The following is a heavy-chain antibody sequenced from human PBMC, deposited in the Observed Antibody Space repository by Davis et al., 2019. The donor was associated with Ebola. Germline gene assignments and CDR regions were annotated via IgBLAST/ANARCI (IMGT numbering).Heavy chain of an antibody. Sequence: PGGSLRLSCAASGFTFSSYAMSWVRQAPGKGLEWVSSISSISSYIYYADSVKGRFTISRDNAKNSLYLQMNSLRAEDTAVYYCAREGGDFYYYYGMDVWGQGTTVTVSS. CDR2: ISSISSYI. CDR1: GFTFSSYA. V-gene: IGHV3-21*01. CDR3: AREGGDFYYYYGMDV. D-gene: IGHD4-17*01. J-gene: IGHJ6*02.